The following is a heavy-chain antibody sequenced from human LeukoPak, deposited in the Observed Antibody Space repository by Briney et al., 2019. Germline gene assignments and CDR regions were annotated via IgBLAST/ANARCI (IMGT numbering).Heavy chain of an antibody. CDR2: IYYSGST. CDR1: GGSIRSSYYY. CDR3: ASPGKYSSGWYVDY. Sequence: TSETLSLTCTVSGGSIRSSYYYWGWIRQPPGKGLEWIGSIYYSGSTYYNPSLKSRVTISVDTSKNQFSLKLSSVTAADTAVYYCASPGKYSSGWYVDYWGQGTLVTVSS. V-gene: IGHV4-39*01. J-gene: IGHJ4*02. D-gene: IGHD6-19*01.